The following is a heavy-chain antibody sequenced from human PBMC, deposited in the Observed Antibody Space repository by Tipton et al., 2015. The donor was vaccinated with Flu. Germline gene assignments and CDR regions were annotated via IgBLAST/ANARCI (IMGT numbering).Heavy chain of an antibody. J-gene: IGHJ5*02. V-gene: IGHV4-59*08. CDR1: GDSMKSYY. Sequence: PGLVKPSETLSLTCSVSGDSMKSYYWSWIRQPPGKALEWIGNIYRRGSSYYNPSLKTRVTIAIDTSKNTFSLRLRSVTAADTAVYYCARRDYSNYVSDPKNWFDPWGQGILVTVSS. CDR2: IYRRGSS. CDR3: ARRDYSNYVSDPKNWFDP. D-gene: IGHD4-11*01.